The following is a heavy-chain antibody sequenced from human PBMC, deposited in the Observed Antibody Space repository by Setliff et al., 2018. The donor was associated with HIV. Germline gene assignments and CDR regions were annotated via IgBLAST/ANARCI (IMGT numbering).Heavy chain of an antibody. CDR1: GGSIRGRY. Sequence: PSETLSLTCTVSGGSIRGRYWSWIRQPPGKGLEWIGTIYYSGSTYYKPSLKSRGTISVDTSKNQFYLKLNSVTAADSAVYYCTLTSRLDGYFDPWGQGTLVTVSS. V-gene: IGHV4-59*11. CDR2: IYYSGST. D-gene: IGHD5-12*01. J-gene: IGHJ5*02. CDR3: TLTSRLDGYFDP.